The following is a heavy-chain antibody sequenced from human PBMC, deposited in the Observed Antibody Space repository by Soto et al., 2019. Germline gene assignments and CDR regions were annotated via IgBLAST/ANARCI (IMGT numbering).Heavy chain of an antibody. V-gene: IGHV4-34*01. CDR2: INHSGST. J-gene: IGHJ5*02. Sequence: PSETLSLTCAVYGGSFSGYYWSWIHQPPGKGLEWIGEINHSGSTNYNPSLKSRVTISVDTSKNQFSLKLSSVTAADTAVYYCARGRGVVVPAAMGRWFDPWGQGTLVTVSS. CDR3: ARGRGVVVPAAMGRWFDP. CDR1: GGSFSGYY. D-gene: IGHD2-2*01.